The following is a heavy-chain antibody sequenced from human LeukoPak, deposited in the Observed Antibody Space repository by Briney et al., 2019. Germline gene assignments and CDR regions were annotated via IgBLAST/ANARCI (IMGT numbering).Heavy chain of an antibody. V-gene: IGHV4-30-2*01. D-gene: IGHD1-26*01. Sequence: PSETLSLTCTVSGGSISSGGYYWSWIRQPPGKGLEWIGYIYHSGSTYYNPSLKSRVTISVDRSKNQFSLKLSSVTAADTAVYYCARDPVGSYEKDDAFDIWGQGTMVTVSS. CDR3: ARDPVGSYEKDDAFDI. CDR2: IYHSGST. CDR1: GGSISSGGYY. J-gene: IGHJ3*02.